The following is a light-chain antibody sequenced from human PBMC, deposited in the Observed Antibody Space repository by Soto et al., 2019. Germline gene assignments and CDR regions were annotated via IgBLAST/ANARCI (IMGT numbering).Light chain of an antibody. Sequence: VLTHPPGTLTLSPCESATLSFSAILSISTSYLAWYQQKPGLAPRLLIYGSSSRATGIPDRFSGSGSGTDFTLAISSLEPEDFAVYYCQQYGSSPQDTFGQGTKVDIK. CDR3: QQYGSSPQDT. J-gene: IGKJ1*01. V-gene: IGKV3-20*01. CDR1: LSISTSY. CDR2: GSS.